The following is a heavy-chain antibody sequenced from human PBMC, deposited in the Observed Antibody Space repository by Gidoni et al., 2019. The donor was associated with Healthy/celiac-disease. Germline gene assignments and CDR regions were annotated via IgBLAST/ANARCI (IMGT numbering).Heavy chain of an antibody. CDR1: GGSISSSSYY. Sequence: QLQLQESGPGLVKPSETLSLTCTVSGGSISSSSYYWGWIRQPPGKGLEWIGSIYYSGSTYYNPSLKRRVTISVDTSKNQFSLKLSSVTAADTAVYYCASAKGLIAVAGIPFDYWGQGTLVTVSS. CDR2: IYYSGST. D-gene: IGHD6-19*01. CDR3: ASAKGLIAVAGIPFDY. V-gene: IGHV4-39*01. J-gene: IGHJ4*02.